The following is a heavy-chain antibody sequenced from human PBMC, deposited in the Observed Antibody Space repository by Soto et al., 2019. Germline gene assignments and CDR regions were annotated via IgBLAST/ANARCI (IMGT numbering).Heavy chain of an antibody. J-gene: IGHJ4*02. CDR3: AAGGIAAARGLDSPPDY. CDR1: GFTFTSSA. CDR2: IVVGSGNT. V-gene: IGHV1-58*02. D-gene: IGHD6-13*01. Sequence: ASVKVSCKASGFTFTSSAMQWVRQARGQRLEWIGWIVVGSGNTNYAQKFQERVTITRDMSTSTAYMELSSLRSEDTAVYYCAAGGIAAARGLDSPPDYWGQGTLVTVSS.